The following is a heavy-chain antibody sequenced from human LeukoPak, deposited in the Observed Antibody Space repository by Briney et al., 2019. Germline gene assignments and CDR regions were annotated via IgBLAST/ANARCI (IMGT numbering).Heavy chain of an antibody. CDR3: ARTLPLTWGYSYGSFDY. J-gene: IGHJ4*02. D-gene: IGHD5-18*01. CDR2: IYYSGST. CDR1: GGSISRSSYY. V-gene: IGHV4-39*01. Sequence: SETLSLTCTVSGGSISRSSYYWGWIRQPPGKGLEWIGSIYYSGSTYYNPSLKSRVTISVDTSKNQFSLKLSSVTAADTAVYYCARTLPLTWGYSYGSFDYWGQGTLVTVSS.